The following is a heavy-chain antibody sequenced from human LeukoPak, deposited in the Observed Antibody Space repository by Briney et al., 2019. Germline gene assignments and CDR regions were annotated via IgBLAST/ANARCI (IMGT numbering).Heavy chain of an antibody. D-gene: IGHD2-2*01. Sequence: ASVKVSCKVSGYTLTELSMHWVRPAPGKGLEWMGGFDLEDGETIYAQKFQGRVTMTEDTSTDTAYMELSSLRSEDTAVYYCATRIVVVPAAANLRLYYFDCWGQGTLVTVSS. CDR1: GYTLTELS. J-gene: IGHJ4*02. V-gene: IGHV1-24*01. CDR2: FDLEDGET. CDR3: ATRIVVVPAAANLRLYYFDC.